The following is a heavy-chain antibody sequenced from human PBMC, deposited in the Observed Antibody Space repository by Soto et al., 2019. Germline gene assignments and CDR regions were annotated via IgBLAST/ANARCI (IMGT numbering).Heavy chain of an antibody. V-gene: IGHV1-2*04. Sequence: ASVKVSCKASGYTFTGYYMHWVRQAPGQGLEWMGWINPNSGGTNYAQKFQGWVTMTRDTSISTAYMELSRLRSDDTAVYYCARAGPRLYYDFSWFDPWGQGTLVTVSS. J-gene: IGHJ5*02. D-gene: IGHD3-3*01. CDR2: INPNSGGT. CDR1: GYTFTGYY. CDR3: ARAGPRLYYDFSWFDP.